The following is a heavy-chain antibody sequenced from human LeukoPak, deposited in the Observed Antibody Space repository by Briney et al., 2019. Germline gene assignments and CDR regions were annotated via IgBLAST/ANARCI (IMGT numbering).Heavy chain of an antibody. CDR1: GFTVSSNS. V-gene: IGHV3-53*01. CDR2: IYSDNT. CDR3: ARVGARLGAFDI. Sequence: GGSLRLSCTVSGFTVSSNSMSWVRQGPGKGLEGVSFIYSDNTHYSDSVKGRFTISRDNAKNTLYLQMNSLGAEDTAVYYCARVGARLGAFDIWGQGTMVTVSS. D-gene: IGHD6-25*01. J-gene: IGHJ3*02.